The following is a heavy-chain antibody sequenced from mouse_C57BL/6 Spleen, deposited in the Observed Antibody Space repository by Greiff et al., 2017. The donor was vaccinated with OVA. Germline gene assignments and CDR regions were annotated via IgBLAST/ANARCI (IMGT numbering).Heavy chain of an antibody. CDR1: GFSLTSYG. CDR3: ARKGDAMDY. V-gene: IGHV2-2*01. Sequence: VQLQQSGPGLVQPSQSLSITCTVSGFSLTSYGVHWVRQSPGKGLEWLGVIWSGGSTDSNAAFISRLSNSKDNSKSQVFFKMNGLQADDTAIYYCARKGDAMDYWGQGTSVTVSS. CDR2: IWSGGST. J-gene: IGHJ4*01.